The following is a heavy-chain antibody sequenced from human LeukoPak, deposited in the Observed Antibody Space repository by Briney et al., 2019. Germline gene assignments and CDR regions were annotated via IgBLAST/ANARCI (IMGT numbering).Heavy chain of an antibody. CDR3: AKDLGDYGDYDLLYYYGMDV. D-gene: IGHD4-17*01. Sequence: GGSLRLSCAASGFTFSSYAMSWVRQAPGKGLEWVSAISGSGGSTYYADSVKGRFTISRDNSKNTLYLQMNSLRAEDTAVYYCAKDLGDYGDYDLLYYYGMDVWGQGTTVTVSS. V-gene: IGHV3-23*01. CDR2: ISGSGGST. CDR1: GFTFSSYA. J-gene: IGHJ6*02.